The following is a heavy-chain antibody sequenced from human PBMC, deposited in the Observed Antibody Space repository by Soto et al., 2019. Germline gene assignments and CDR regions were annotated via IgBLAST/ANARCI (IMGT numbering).Heavy chain of an antibody. Sequence: EVQVVESGGGLVQPGGSLRLSCAASGFAVSSHYMTWVRLAPGTGLEWVSRLSSGGTAYYADSVKGRFSISRDTSENTVYLQMSSLRPDDTAIYFCARDYCYSGSCYSDDWGQGILVTVSS. V-gene: IGHV3-53*04. CDR2: LSSGGTA. D-gene: IGHD1-26*01. CDR3: ARDYCYSGSCYSDD. CDR1: GFAVSSHY. J-gene: IGHJ4*02.